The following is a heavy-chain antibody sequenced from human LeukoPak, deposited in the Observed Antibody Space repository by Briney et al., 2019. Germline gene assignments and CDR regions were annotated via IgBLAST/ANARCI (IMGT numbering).Heavy chain of an antibody. V-gene: IGHV3-7*03. CDR3: AREVSYSSGWYTSHYYYYMDV. CDR2: IKQDGSEK. D-gene: IGHD6-19*01. CDR1: GFTFSSYW. Sequence: GGSLRLSCAASGFTFSSYWMSWVRQAPGKGLEWVANIKQDGSEKYYVDSVKGRFTISRDNAKNSLYLQMNSLRAEDTAVYYCAREVSYSSGWYTSHYYYYMDVWGKGTTVTISS. J-gene: IGHJ6*03.